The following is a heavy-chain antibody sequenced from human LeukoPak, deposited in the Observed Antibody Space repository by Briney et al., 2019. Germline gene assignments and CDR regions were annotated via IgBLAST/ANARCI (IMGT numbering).Heavy chain of an antibody. CDR2: IYYSGST. CDR1: GGSISSYY. D-gene: IGHD5-12*01. J-gene: IGHJ4*02. Sequence: SETLSLTCTVSGGSISSYYWSWIRQPPGKGLEWIGHIYYSGSTNYNPSLKSRVTISVDTSKNQFSLKLSSVTAADTAVYYCARHPYSGYDFDYWGQGTLVTVSS. CDR3: ARHPYSGYDFDY. V-gene: IGHV4-59*08.